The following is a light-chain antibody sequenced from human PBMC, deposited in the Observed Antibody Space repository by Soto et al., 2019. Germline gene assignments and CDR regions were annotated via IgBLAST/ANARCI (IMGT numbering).Light chain of an antibody. CDR3: ETWDTNVVV. Sequence: QPVLTQSSSASASLGSSVKLTCTLRRGHSTYIIAWHQQQPGKAPRYLMKLEGSGSYNKGSGIPDRFSGSSSGADRYLTISNLQFEDEADYYCETWDTNVVVFGGGTKLTVL. CDR2: LEGSGSY. J-gene: IGLJ2*01. CDR1: RGHSTYI. V-gene: IGLV4-60*02.